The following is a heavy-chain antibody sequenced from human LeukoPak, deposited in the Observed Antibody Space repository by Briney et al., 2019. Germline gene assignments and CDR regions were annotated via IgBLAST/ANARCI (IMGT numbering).Heavy chain of an antibody. CDR3: ARDFFHYYGSGVFDY. V-gene: IGHV1-3*01. CDR2: INAGNGNT. CDR1: GYSFTSYW. J-gene: IGHJ4*02. Sequence: GESLKISCKGSGYSFTSYWIGWVRQAPGQRLEWMGWINAGNGNTKYSQKFQGRVTITRDTSASTAYMELSSLRSEDTAVYYCARDFFHYYGSGVFDYWGQGTLVTVSS. D-gene: IGHD3-10*01.